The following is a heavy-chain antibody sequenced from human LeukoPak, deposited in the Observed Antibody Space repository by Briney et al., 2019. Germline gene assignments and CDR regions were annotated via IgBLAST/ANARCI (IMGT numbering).Heavy chain of an antibody. V-gene: IGHV4-59*08. D-gene: IGHD3-22*01. J-gene: IGHJ4*02. CDR3: ARPSNYYDSSGSFDY. CDR1: GGSINRYY. Sequence: SETLSLTCTVSGGSINRYYWTWIRQPPGTGLEWIGYISDSGNTNYNPSLKSRVTISVDTSKKQFSLKLSFVTAADTAVYYCARPSNYYDSSGSFDYWGQGTLVTVSS. CDR2: ISDSGNT.